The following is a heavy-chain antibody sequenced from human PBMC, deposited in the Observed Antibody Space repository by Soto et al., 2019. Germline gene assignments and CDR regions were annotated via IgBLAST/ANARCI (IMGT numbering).Heavy chain of an antibody. CDR1: GFTFSSYS. Sequence: GGSLRLSCAASGFTFSSYSMNSVRQAPGKGLEWVSSISSSSSYIYYADSVKGRFTISRDNAKNSLYLQMNSLRAEDTAVYYCARDPGSSSPNYYYYGMDVWGQGTTVTVSS. V-gene: IGHV3-21*01. CDR2: ISSSSSYI. J-gene: IGHJ6*02. D-gene: IGHD6-6*01. CDR3: ARDPGSSSPNYYYYGMDV.